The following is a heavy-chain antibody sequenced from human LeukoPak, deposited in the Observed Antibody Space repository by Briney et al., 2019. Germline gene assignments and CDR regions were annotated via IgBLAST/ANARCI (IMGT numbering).Heavy chain of an antibody. D-gene: IGHD3-3*01. Sequence: PGGSLRLSCAGSGFTFNDHAMSWVRQAPGKGLEWVSSISGSVGRTYCADYVQGRSTISRDNSKKVVYFEMNSLRGEDTAVYFCARGGQNFDSWRFDYWGQGTL. V-gene: IGHV3-23*01. J-gene: IGHJ4*02. CDR3: ARGGQNFDSWRFDY. CDR2: ISGSVGRT. CDR1: GFTFNDHA.